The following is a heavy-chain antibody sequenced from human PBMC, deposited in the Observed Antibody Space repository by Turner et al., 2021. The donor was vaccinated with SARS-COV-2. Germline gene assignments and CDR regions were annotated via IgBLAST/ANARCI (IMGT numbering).Heavy chain of an antibody. J-gene: IGHJ6*02. CDR2: IHYSGST. CDR3: ARHGFSGWDGGGMDV. CDR1: GGSISSYY. Sequence: QVQLQESGPGLVKPSATLSLTCTVSGGSISSYYWSWIRQPPGKGLEWIGYIHYSGSTNYNPSLKSRVTISVDTSKNQFSLKLSSVTAADTAVYYCARHGFSGWDGGGMDVWGQGTTVTVSS. V-gene: IGHV4-59*08. D-gene: IGHD6-19*01.